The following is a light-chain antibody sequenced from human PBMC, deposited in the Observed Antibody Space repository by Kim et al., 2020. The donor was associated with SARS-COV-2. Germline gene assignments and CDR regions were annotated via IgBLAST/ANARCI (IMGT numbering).Light chain of an antibody. J-gene: IGKJ1*01. V-gene: IGKV1-27*01. CDR3: QKYDSAPQT. CDR2: AAS. CDR1: QGISNS. Sequence: GDRVTITCRASQGISNSLAWYQQKPGKVPKLLIYAASTLQSGVPSRFSGSGSGTDFTLTISSLQPEDVATYYCQKYDSAPQTFGQGTKVDIK.